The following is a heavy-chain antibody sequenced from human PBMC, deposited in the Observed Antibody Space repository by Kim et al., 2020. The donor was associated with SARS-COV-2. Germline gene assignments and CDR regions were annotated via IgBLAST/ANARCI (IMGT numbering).Heavy chain of an antibody. V-gene: IGHV3-23*01. J-gene: IGHJ6*02. D-gene: IGHD3-16*01. CDR1: GFTFSSYA. CDR3: AKDGGGAGGHYFYYGMDV. Sequence: GGSLRLSCAATGFTFSSYAMTWVRQAPGKGLEWVSSLSGSGGSTYYADSVKGRFTISRDNSKNTLYLQMNSLRADDTAVYYCAKDGGGAGGHYFYYGMDVWGQGTTVTVSS. CDR2: LSGSGGST.